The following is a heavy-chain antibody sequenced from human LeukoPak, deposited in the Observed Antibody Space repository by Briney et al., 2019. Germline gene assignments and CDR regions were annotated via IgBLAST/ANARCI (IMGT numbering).Heavy chain of an antibody. CDR1: GYTFTSYY. CDR2: INPSGGST. CDR3: ARDSLEAGDAFDI. Sequence: ASVKVSCMASGYTFTSYYMHWVRQAPGQGLEWMGIINPSGGSTSYAQKFQGRVTMTRDTSTSTVYMELSSLRSEDTAVYYCARDSLEAGDAFDIWGQGTMVTVSS. V-gene: IGHV1-46*01. J-gene: IGHJ3*02.